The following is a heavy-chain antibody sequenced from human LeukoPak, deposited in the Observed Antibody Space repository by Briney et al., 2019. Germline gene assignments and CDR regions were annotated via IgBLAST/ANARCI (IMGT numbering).Heavy chain of an antibody. Sequence: GGSLRLSCSASGFTFSSYAMHWVRQAPGKGLEWVAVISYDGSNKYYADSVKGRFTISRDNSKNTLYLQMNSLRAEDTAVYYCARDGFRCSSTSCYAPHGYWGQGTLVTVSS. J-gene: IGHJ4*02. D-gene: IGHD2-2*01. CDR1: GFTFSSYA. V-gene: IGHV3-30*04. CDR3: ARDGFRCSSTSCYAPHGY. CDR2: ISYDGSNK.